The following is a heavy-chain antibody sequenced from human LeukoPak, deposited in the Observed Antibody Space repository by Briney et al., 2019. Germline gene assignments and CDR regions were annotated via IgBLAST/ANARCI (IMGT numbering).Heavy chain of an antibody. J-gene: IGHJ5*02. Sequence: GGSLRLSCVASGFSLSGYWIYWVRQAPGKGLMYISRNNGDGSTTNYADVVKGRFTMSRDNVKNTLYLQMNSLRVEDTAVYYCARDPRNVGLAPWGQGTLVTVSS. CDR2: NNGDGSTT. CDR3: ARDPRNVGLAP. D-gene: IGHD2-15*01. V-gene: IGHV3-74*01. CDR1: GFSLSGYW.